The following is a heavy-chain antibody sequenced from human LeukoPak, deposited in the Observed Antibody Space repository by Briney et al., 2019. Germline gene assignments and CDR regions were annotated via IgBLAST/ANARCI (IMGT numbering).Heavy chain of an antibody. D-gene: IGHD6-19*01. Sequence: SETLSLTCAVYGGSFSGYYWSWIRQPPGKGLEWIGEINHSGSTNYNPSLKSRVTISVDTSKNQFSLKLSSVTAADTAVYYCARAPGSSGWSYNWFDPWGQGILVTVSS. CDR1: GGSFSGYY. CDR3: ARAPGSSGWSYNWFDP. V-gene: IGHV4-34*01. J-gene: IGHJ5*02. CDR2: INHSGST.